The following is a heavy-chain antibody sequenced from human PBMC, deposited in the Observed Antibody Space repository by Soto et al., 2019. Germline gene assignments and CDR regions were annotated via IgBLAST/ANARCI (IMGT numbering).Heavy chain of an antibody. CDR1: GLTFSTYA. CDR2: ISGDGGAT. Sequence: DVQLLESGGGLVQSGGSLRLSCAASGLTFSTYAMSWFRQAPGKGLEWVSAISGDGGATFYADSVEGRYTISRDNSRNTLFLQMTNLRAEDTAIYYCARDGTAVSFDIWGQGTVVTVSS. CDR3: ARDGTAVSFDI. D-gene: IGHD1-26*01. J-gene: IGHJ3*02. V-gene: IGHV3-23*01.